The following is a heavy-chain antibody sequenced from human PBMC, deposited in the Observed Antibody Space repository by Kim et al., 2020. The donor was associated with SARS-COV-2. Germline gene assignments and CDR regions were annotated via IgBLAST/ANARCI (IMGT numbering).Heavy chain of an antibody. Sequence: GGSLRLSCAASGFTFSSYSMNWVRQAPGKGLEWVSSISSSSSYIYYADSVKGRFTISRDNAKNSLYLQMNSLRAEDTAVYYCARDSEPGKYGDLDAFDIWGQGTMVTVSS. CDR1: GFTFSSYS. CDR2: ISSSSSYI. D-gene: IGHD4-17*01. V-gene: IGHV3-21*01. J-gene: IGHJ3*02. CDR3: ARDSEPGKYGDLDAFDI.